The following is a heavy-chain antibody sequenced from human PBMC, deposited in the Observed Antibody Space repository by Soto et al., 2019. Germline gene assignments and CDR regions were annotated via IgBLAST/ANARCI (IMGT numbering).Heavy chain of an antibody. V-gene: IGHV3-13*01. D-gene: IGHD1-26*01. CDR3: ARVSAFQWAAGEHTDAFDI. CDR2: IGTAGDT. J-gene: IGHJ3*02. CDR1: GFTFSSYD. Sequence: EVQLVESGGGLVQPGGSLRLSCAASGFTFSSYDMHWVRQATGKGLEWVSAIGTAGDTYYPGSVKGRFTISRENAKNSLYLQMNSLRAGDTAVYYCARVSAFQWAAGEHTDAFDIWGQGTMVTVSS.